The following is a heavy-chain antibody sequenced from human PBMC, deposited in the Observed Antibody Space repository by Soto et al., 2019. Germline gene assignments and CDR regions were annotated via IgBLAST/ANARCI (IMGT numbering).Heavy chain of an antibody. D-gene: IGHD3-16*01. CDR2: IYYAGSS. J-gene: IGHJ4*02. CDR3: ARGLTTLYYFDS. Sequence: SETLSLTCSVSGDSISRNVYYWTWIRQHPGKGLEWIGHIYYAGSSYYNPSLKSRVTISLDTSKHQFSLKLSSVTAADTAVYFCARGLTTLYYFDSWGQGTMVTVSS. V-gene: IGHV4-31*03. CDR1: GDSISRNVYY.